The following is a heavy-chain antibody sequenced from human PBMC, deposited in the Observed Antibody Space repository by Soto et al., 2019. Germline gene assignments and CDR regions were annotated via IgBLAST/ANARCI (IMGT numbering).Heavy chain of an antibody. CDR3: AKEVEGGWYYFDY. CDR2: ISDSDGST. J-gene: IGHJ4*02. V-gene: IGHV3-23*01. Sequence: EVQLLESGGGLVQPGGSLTLSCAASGFTFSTYAMTWVRQAPGKGLEWVSTISDSDGSTYYADSVKGRFTISRDNSKNTVYLQMNSLRDEDTAVYYCAKEVEGGWYYFDYWGQGTLVTVSS. CDR1: GFTFSTYA. D-gene: IGHD2-15*01.